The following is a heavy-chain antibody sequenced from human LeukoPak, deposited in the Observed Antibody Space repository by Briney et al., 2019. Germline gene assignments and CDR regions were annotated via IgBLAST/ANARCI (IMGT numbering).Heavy chain of an antibody. V-gene: IGHV3-30-3*01. J-gene: IGHJ6*02. Sequence: PGGSLRLSCAASGFTFSSYAMHWVRQAPGKGLEWVAVISHDGSSKFYADSVKGRFTISRDNSKNTLYLQMNSLRAEDTAVYYCARDPVAARRASGMDVWGQGTTVTVSS. CDR3: ARDPVAARRASGMDV. CDR2: ISHDGSSK. D-gene: IGHD6-6*01. CDR1: GFTFSSYA.